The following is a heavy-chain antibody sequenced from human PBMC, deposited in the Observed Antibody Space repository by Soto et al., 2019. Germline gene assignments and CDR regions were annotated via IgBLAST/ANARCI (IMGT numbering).Heavy chain of an antibody. Sequence: QVQLVESGGGVVQPGRSLRLSCAASGFTFSTYAMHWVRQAPGKGLEWVAVISYDGTNKYYADSVRGRFTISRDNSNNTLVLQMNSLRAEDTAVYYCAKDGGGYNYGYVMLDKYYYGMDVWGQGTTVTVSS. CDR2: ISYDGTNK. CDR1: GFTFSTYA. CDR3: AKDGGGYNYGYVMLDKYYYGMDV. J-gene: IGHJ6*02. D-gene: IGHD5-18*01. V-gene: IGHV3-30-3*01.